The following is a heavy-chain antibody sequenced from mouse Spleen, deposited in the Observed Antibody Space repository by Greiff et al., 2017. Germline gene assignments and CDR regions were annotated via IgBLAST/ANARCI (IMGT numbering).Heavy chain of an antibody. CDR2: ISSGGGST. V-gene: IGHV5-12-1*01. Sequence: EVQLVESGGGLVKLGGSLKLSCAASGFTFSSYYMSWVRQTPEKRLEWVATISSGGGSTYYPDSVKGRFTISRDNAKNTLYLQMSSLNSEDTAVYYCARADPFYWYFDVWGAGTTVTVSS. CDR3: ARADPFYWYFDV. CDR1: GFTFSSYY. J-gene: IGHJ1*01.